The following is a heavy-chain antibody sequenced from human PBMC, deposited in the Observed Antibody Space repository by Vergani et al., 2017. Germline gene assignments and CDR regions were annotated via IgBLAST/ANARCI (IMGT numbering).Heavy chain of an antibody. J-gene: IGHJ6*02. Sequence: TASGFTFSSYAMSWVRQAPGKGLEWVASISSSSAYIDYVDSIKGRFTISRDNAKRSVFLQMNSLRAEDTAVYYCARTGEWMRSNNGPPDYVFALDVWGQGTTVIVSS. CDR1: GFTFSSYA. V-gene: IGHV3-21*01. D-gene: IGHD3-10*01. CDR3: ARTGEWMRSNNGPPDYVFALDV. CDR2: ISSSSAYI.